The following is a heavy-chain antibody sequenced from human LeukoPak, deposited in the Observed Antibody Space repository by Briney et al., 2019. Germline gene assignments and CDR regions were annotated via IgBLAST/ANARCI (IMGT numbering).Heavy chain of an antibody. D-gene: IGHD3-10*01. CDR3: ASNYYGSGSLDY. V-gene: IGHV4-59*08. Sequence: SETLSLTCTVSGFSISSYYWSWIRQPPGKGLEWIGYIYYSGSTNYNPSLKSRVTISVDTSKNQFSLKVSSVTAADTAVYYCASNYYGSGSLDYWGQGNLVTVSS. CDR1: GFSISSYY. CDR2: IYYSGST. J-gene: IGHJ4*02.